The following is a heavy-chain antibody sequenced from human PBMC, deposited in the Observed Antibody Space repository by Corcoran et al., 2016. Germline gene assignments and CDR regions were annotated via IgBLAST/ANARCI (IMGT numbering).Heavy chain of an antibody. J-gene: IGHJ6*02. V-gene: IGHV1-69*06. CDR2: IIPIFGTA. CDR1: GGTFSSYA. D-gene: IGHD2-8*01. CDR3: ARADIVLMVYANDYYGMDV. Sequence: QVQLVQSGAEVKKHGSSVKVSCKASGGTFSSYAISWVRQAPGQGLEWMGGIIPIFGTANYAQKFQGRVTITADKSTSTAYMELSSLRSEDTAVYYCARADIVLMVYANDYYGMDVWGQGTTVTVSS.